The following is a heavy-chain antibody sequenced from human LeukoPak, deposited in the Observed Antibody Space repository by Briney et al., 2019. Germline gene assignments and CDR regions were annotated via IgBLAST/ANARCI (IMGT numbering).Heavy chain of an antibody. J-gene: IGHJ4*02. CDR1: GFTFSSYG. D-gene: IGHD3-10*01. CDR3: AREAQGQTATYCSYFTY. Sequence: GGSLRLSCTASGFTFSSYGMHWVRQAPGKGLEWVAVISDDGNTKHYIESVEGRFTISRDNSKNTLFLEMNSLRVEDTAVYYCAREAQGQTATYCSYFTYWGQGTLVTVSS. CDR2: ISDDGNTK. V-gene: IGHV3-30*03.